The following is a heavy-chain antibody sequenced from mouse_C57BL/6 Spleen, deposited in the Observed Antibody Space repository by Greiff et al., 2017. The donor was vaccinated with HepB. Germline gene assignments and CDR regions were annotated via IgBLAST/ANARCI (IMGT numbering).Heavy chain of an antibody. CDR2: IYTGGGYT. CDR1: GYTFTNYW. V-gene: IGHV1-63*01. Sequence: VQLQESGAELVRPGTSVKMSCKASGYTFTNYWIGWAKQRPGHGLEWIGDIYTGGGYTNYNEKFKGKATLTADKSSSTAYMQFSSRTSEDSAIYYCARIHGSSLFDYWGQGTTLTVSS. D-gene: IGHD1-1*01. CDR3: ARIHGSSLFDY. J-gene: IGHJ2*01.